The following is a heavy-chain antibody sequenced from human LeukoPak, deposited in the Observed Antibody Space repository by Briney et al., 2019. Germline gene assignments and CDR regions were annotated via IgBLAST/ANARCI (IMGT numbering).Heavy chain of an antibody. Sequence: GGSLRLSCAASGFTFRRYAMSWVRQAPGKGLEWVSAISGSGGSTYYADSVKGRFTISRDNSKNTLYLQMNSLRAEDTAVYYCAKDPNPVRRGLGSFYFDYWGQGTLVTVSS. V-gene: IGHV3-23*01. CDR3: AKDPNPVRRGLGSFYFDY. CDR1: GFTFRRYA. D-gene: IGHD1-26*01. CDR2: ISGSGGST. J-gene: IGHJ4*02.